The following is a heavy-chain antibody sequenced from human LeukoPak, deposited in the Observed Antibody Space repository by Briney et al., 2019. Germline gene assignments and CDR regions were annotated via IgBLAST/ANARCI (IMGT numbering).Heavy chain of an antibody. Sequence: KTSGPPLVMPTQTLTLTCTFSGVSLSPSGVGVAWIRHTPVKALEWLALIYWDDDKRHSPSLKNKLPITTATSKPQVVLRITNLDAVDTATYYCTHSGWNDAFDIWGQGTMVTVSS. V-gene: IGHV2-5*02. J-gene: IGHJ3*02. CDR3: THSGWNDAFDI. CDR1: GVSLSPSGVG. D-gene: IGHD1-1*01. CDR2: IYWDDDK.